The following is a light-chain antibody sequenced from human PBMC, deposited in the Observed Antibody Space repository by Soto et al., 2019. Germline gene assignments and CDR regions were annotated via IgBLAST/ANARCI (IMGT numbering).Light chain of an antibody. CDR3: QQYNNWPPGT. CDR1: QSVSSN. Sequence: EIVMTQSPATLSVSPGERATLSCRASQSVSSNLAWYQQKPGQAPRLLIYGASTRATGIPARFSGSGSGTEFNLTISSLQSEDFAVYYCQQYNNWPPGTFGQGTKLELK. V-gene: IGKV3-15*01. J-gene: IGKJ2*01. CDR2: GAS.